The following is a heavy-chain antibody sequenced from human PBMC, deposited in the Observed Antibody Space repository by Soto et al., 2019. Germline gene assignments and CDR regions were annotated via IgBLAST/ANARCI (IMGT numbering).Heavy chain of an antibody. Sequence: EVQLLESGGDLVHPGGSLRLSCSASGFTFSRFAMSWVRLTPGKGLEWVSAITGSGDATFYADSVKGRFTISRDNSRNTLYLQMNRLRAEDTALYFCASVLVGYCSGDSCYAYWFDPRGQGTLVTVSS. D-gene: IGHD2-15*01. CDR1: GFTFSRFA. CDR3: ASVLVGYCSGDSCYAYWFDP. CDR2: ITGSGDAT. V-gene: IGHV3-23*01. J-gene: IGHJ5*02.